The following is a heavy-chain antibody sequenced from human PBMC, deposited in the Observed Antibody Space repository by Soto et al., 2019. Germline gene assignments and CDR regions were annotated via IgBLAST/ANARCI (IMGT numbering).Heavy chain of an antibody. V-gene: IGHV4-34*01. Sequence: SETLSLTCAVYVGSFSGYYWSWIRQPPGKGLEWIGEINHHSGSTNYNPSLKSRVTISVDMSKNQFSLNLNSVTAADTAVYYCARGRYCTSTTCYTPRFDPWGQGTMVTVSS. CDR1: VGSFSGYY. CDR2: INHHSGST. D-gene: IGHD2-2*02. J-gene: IGHJ5*02. CDR3: ARGRYCTSTTCYTPRFDP.